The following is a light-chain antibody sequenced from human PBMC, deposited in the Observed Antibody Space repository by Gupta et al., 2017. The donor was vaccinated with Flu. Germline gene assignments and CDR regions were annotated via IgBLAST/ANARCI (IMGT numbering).Light chain of an antibody. Sequence: DIRLTQSPSFLSASVGDTVTIACRASQGIRDDLAWYRQRPGKAPDLLLYSASTLQTGVPLRFRGSGSGREFNLTINSLQPEDFATYFCHHFNYYLPSAFGQGTRLDIK. CDR1: QGIRDD. CDR2: SAS. J-gene: IGKJ5*01. CDR3: HHFNYYLPSA. V-gene: IGKV1-9*01.